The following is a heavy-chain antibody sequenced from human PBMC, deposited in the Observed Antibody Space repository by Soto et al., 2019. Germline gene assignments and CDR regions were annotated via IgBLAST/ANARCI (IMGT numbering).Heavy chain of an antibody. CDR2: IIPIFGTA. V-gene: IGHV1-69*06. CDR1: GGTFSSYA. D-gene: IGHD2-2*03. CDR3: ASNSGGYCSSTSCYGDYYYYGMDV. J-gene: IGHJ6*02. Sequence: GASVKVSFKASGGTFSSYAISWLRQAPGQGLEWVGGIIPIFGTANYAQKFQGRVTITADKSTSTAYMELSSLRSEDTAVYYCASNSGGYCSSTSCYGDYYYYGMDVWGQGTTVTVSS.